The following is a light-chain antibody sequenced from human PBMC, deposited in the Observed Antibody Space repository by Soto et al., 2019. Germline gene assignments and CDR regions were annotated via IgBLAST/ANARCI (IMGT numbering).Light chain of an antibody. Sequence: EIVLTQSPVTLSLSPGERATLSCRASQSISSTYLAWYQQKPGQAPRLLIYGASSRATGIPDRFSGSGSGTDFTLTISRLEPEDFAVYFCQQYDSTPPITFGQGTRLEIK. J-gene: IGKJ5*01. CDR3: QQYDSTPPIT. V-gene: IGKV3-20*01. CDR1: QSISSTY. CDR2: GAS.